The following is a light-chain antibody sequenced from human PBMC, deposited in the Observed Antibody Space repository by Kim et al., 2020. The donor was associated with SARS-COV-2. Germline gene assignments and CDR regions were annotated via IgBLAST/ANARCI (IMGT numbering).Light chain of an antibody. CDR2: QDS. Sequence: LSPGQTASITCSGDKLGDKYAYWYQQKPCQSPVLVIYQDSKRPSGIPERFSGSNSGNTATLTISGTQAMDEADYYCQAWDSSTAVFGGGAQLTVL. J-gene: IGLJ2*01. CDR3: QAWDSSTAV. CDR1: KLGDKY. V-gene: IGLV3-1*01.